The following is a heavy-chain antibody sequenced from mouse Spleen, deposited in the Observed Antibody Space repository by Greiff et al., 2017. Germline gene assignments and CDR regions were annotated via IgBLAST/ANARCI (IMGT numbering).Heavy chain of an antibody. CDR2: IWGGGST. D-gene: IGHD2-12*01. Sequence: VKLVESGPGLVAPSQSLSITCTVSGFSLSSYSVHWVRQPPGKGLEWLGMIWGGGSTDYNSPLKSRLSINKDHSKSQVFLKMNSLQTDDTDMYYCDRTCTTNAEFIDYWGQGTTLTVSS. V-gene: IGHV2-6-4*01. CDR3: DRTCTTNAEFIDY. J-gene: IGHJ2*01. CDR1: GFSLSSYS.